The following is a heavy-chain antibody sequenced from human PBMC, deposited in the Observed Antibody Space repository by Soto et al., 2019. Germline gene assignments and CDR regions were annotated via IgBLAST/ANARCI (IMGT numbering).Heavy chain of an antibody. CDR1: GFTLRSYW. D-gene: IGHD1-26*01. CDR2: IKQDGSEK. CDR3: ARARGFKRNYYYYYGMDV. J-gene: IGHJ6*02. Sequence: PGGSLRLSCAASGFTLRSYWMSWVRQAPGKGLEWVANIKQDGSEKYYVDSVKGRFTISRDNAKNSLYLQMNSLRAEDTAVYYCARARGFKRNYYYYYGMDVWGQGTTVT. V-gene: IGHV3-7*05.